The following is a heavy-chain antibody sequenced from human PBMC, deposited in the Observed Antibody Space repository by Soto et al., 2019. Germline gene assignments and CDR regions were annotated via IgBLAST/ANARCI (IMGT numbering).Heavy chain of an antibody. D-gene: IGHD4-17*01. CDR1: GFIFSRYT. Sequence: PGEALKISCVGSGFIFSRYTVGWVRQVPWKGLEWMGVIHPGDSDTRYSPSFQGQVTISADKSISTAYLQWSSLKASDTAMYYCTLSYGDSYYYYYGMDVWGQGTTVTVSS. J-gene: IGHJ6*02. V-gene: IGHV5-51*01. CDR2: IHPGDSDT. CDR3: TLSYGDSYYYYYGMDV.